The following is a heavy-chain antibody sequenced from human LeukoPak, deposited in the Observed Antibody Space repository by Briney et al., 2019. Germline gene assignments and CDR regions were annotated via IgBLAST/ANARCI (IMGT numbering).Heavy chain of an antibody. J-gene: IGHJ5*02. Sequence: PGGSLRLSCAASGFTVSSNFMSWVRQAPGKGLEWVSVIYSGGSTYYADSVKGRFTISRVNSKNTLYLQMNSLRAEDTAVYYCARASGSYTHWFDPWGQGTLVTVSS. CDR1: GFTVSSNF. CDR2: IYSGGST. D-gene: IGHD1-26*01. CDR3: ARASGSYTHWFDP. V-gene: IGHV3-66*01.